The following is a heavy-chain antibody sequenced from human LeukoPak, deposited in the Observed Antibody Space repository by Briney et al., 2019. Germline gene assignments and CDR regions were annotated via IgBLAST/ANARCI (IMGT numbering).Heavy chain of an antibody. Sequence: PSETLSLTCTVSGGSTSSHYWSWIRQPPGKGLEWIGYIYYSGSTNYNPSLKSRVTISVDTSKNQFSLKLSSVTAADTAVYYCARTPYYDSFDAFDIWGQGTMVTVSS. CDR2: IYYSGST. CDR3: ARTPYYDSFDAFDI. V-gene: IGHV4-59*11. J-gene: IGHJ3*02. CDR1: GGSTSSHY. D-gene: IGHD3-22*01.